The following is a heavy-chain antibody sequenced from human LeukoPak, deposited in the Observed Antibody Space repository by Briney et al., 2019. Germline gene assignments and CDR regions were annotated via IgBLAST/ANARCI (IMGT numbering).Heavy chain of an antibody. D-gene: IGHD1-26*01. CDR3: ARGGWELRTPLDY. V-gene: IGHV1-46*01. CDR2: INPSGGST. CDR1: GYTFTSYG. J-gene: IGHJ4*02. Sequence: ASVKVSCKASGYTFTSYGISWVRQAPGQGLEWMGIINPSGGSTSYAQKFQGRVTMTRDMSTSTVYMELSSLRSEDTAVYYCARGGWELRTPLDYWGQGTLVTVSS.